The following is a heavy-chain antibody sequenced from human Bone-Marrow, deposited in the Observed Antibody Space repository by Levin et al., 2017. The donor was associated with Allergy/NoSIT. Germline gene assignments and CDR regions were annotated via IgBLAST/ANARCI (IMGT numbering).Heavy chain of an antibody. CDR2: ILHSGSA. V-gene: IGHV4-39*01. J-gene: IGHJ4*02. Sequence: SCTVSGGSLTSGGNFWGWVRQSPEKGLEWIGTILHSGSAYSEPSLRSRVAISIDTSKNTFSLKLTSVTAADTAVYYCVRLGWGSRRFFDSWGQGTLVTVSS. CDR1: GGSLTSGGNF. D-gene: IGHD3-16*01. CDR3: VRLGWGSRRFFDS.